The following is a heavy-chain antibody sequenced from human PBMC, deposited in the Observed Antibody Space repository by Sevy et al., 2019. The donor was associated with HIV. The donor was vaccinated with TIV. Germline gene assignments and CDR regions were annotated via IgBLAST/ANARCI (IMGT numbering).Heavy chain of an antibody. J-gene: IGHJ3*01. CDR1: GFTFSNHA. CDR3: AYCYPCHEFGV. Sequence: GGSLRLSCVASGFTFSNHAMAWVRQAPGKGLEWGSGITGNGETTYYRDSVKGRFAISRVNSKNTLYLQRYSLRAEDTAIYFCAYCYPCHEFGVWVQGTLVTVSS. CDR2: ITGNGETT. D-gene: IGHD3-16*01. V-gene: IGHV3-23*01.